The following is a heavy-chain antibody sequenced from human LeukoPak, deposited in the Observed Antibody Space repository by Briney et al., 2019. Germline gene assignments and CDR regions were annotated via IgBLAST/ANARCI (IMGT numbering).Heavy chain of an antibody. CDR1: GFTFSNYW. J-gene: IGHJ4*02. CDR2: IKQDGSEK. V-gene: IGHV3-7*01. D-gene: IGHD7-27*01. Sequence: GGSLRLSCAASGFTFSNYWMTWVRQAPGKGLEWVANIKQDGSEKYYVDSVKGRFTISRDNAKNSLYLQMNSLRAEDTAVYYCARDHGETFDYWGQGTLVTVSS. CDR3: ARDHGETFDY.